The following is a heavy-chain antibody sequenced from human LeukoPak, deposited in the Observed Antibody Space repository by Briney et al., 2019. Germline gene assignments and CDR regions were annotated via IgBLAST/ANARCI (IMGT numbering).Heavy chain of an antibody. V-gene: IGHV3-30*03. J-gene: IGHJ4*02. Sequence: GGSLRLSCEVSGFTFSRNGMHWVRQAPGKGLEWVAFISYDASNKYYADSVKGRFTISRDNSKNTLYLQMNSLRAEDTAVYYCARVVTESFFDYWGQGTLVTVSS. D-gene: IGHD1-14*01. CDR3: ARVVTESFFDY. CDR1: GFTFSRNG. CDR2: ISYDASNK.